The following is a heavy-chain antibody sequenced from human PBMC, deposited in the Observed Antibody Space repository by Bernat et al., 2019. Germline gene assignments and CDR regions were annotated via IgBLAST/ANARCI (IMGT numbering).Heavy chain of an antibody. J-gene: IGHJ6*02. Sequence: EVQLVESGGGLVQPGGSLRLSCAASGFTFSSYWMSWVRQAPGKGLEWVANIKQDGSEKYYVYSVKGRFTISRDNAKNSLYLQMNSLRAEDTAVYYCASAPEWLSYYGMDVWGQGTTVTVSS. D-gene: IGHD3-3*01. V-gene: IGHV3-7*03. CDR2: IKQDGSEK. CDR3: ASAPEWLSYYGMDV. CDR1: GFTFSSYW.